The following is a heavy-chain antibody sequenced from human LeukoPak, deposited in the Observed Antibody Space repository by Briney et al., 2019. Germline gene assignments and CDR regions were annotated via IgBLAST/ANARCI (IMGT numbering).Heavy chain of an antibody. CDR2: ICSRSNTI. CDR3: ARESITGDRDFDY. CDR1: GFTFSSYS. D-gene: IGHD7-27*01. J-gene: IGHJ4*02. Sequence: PGGSLRLSCAASGFTFSSYSMNWVRQAPGKRLEWVSYICSRSNTIYYADSVKGRFTVSRDNAKNSLYLQMNSLRADDTALYYCARESITGDRDFDYWGQGTLVTVSS. V-gene: IGHV3-48*01.